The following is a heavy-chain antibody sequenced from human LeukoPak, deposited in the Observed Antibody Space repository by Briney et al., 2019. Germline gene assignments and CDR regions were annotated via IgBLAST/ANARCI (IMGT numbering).Heavy chain of an antibody. CDR1: GFTFSDYW. CDR3: ARALLWFRSNYYYYMDV. J-gene: IGHJ6*03. CDR2: IKKDGNEK. Sequence: GGSLRLSCAASGFTFSDYWMSWVRQAPGKGLEWVANIKKDGNEKYYVDSVKGRFTVSRDNAKNSLYLQMNSLTAEDTAVYYCARALLWFRSNYYYYMDVWGKGTTVTVSS. D-gene: IGHD3-10*01. V-gene: IGHV3-7*01.